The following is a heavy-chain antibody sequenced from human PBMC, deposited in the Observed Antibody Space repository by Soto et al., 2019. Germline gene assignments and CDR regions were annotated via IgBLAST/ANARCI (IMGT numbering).Heavy chain of an antibody. D-gene: IGHD5-12*01. CDR3: ARDLVPMVHSGLGAGLDV. CDR2: ISYGGSNK. J-gene: IGHJ6*02. Sequence: QVQLVESGGGVVQPGRSLRLSCAASGFTFSSYAMHWVRQAPGKGLEWVAVISYGGSNKYYADSVKGRFTISRDNSKNTLYLQMNSLRAEDTAVYYWARDLVPMVHSGLGAGLDVWGQGTTVTVSS. CDR1: GFTFSSYA. V-gene: IGHV3-30-3*01.